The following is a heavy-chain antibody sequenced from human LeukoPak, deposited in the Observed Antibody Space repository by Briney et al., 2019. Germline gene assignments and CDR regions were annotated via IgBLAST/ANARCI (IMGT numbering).Heavy chain of an antibody. CDR3: ARGDFYGSGSYQNY. CDR2: ISGRSRSI. V-gene: IGHV3-48*01. Sequence: GGSLRLSCAASGFTFSIYAISWVRQAPGKGLEWLSYISGRSRSIKYADSVKGRFTISRDNAKNALYLQISGLTAEDTAVYYCARGDFYGSGSYQNYWGQGTLVTVSS. J-gene: IGHJ4*02. D-gene: IGHD3-10*01. CDR1: GFTFSIYA.